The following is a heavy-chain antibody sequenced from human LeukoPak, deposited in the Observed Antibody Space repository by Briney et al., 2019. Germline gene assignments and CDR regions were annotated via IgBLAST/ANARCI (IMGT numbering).Heavy chain of an antibody. Sequence: PSETLSLTCTVSGGTISRSSYYWGWIRQPPGKGLEWIGSLYYSGGTYYNPSLKSRVTISVDTSNNQFSLNLSSVTAADTAVYYCASHDTSGWYYYFDSWGQGAQATVSS. CDR2: LYYSGGT. CDR1: GGTISRSSYY. V-gene: IGHV4-39*01. J-gene: IGHJ4*02. D-gene: IGHD6-19*01. CDR3: ASHDTSGWYYYFDS.